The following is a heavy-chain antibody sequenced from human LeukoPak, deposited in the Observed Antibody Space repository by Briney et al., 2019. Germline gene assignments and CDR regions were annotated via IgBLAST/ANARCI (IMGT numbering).Heavy chain of an antibody. D-gene: IGHD3-22*01. V-gene: IGHV4-61*08. Sequence: PSQTLSLTCTVSGGSISSGDYYWSWIRQPPGKGLEWIGYIYYSGSTNYNPSLKSRVTISVDTSKNQFSLKLSSVTAADTAVYYCARDDYYYDSSGYLAWGQGTLVTVSS. CDR3: ARDDYYYDSSGYLA. CDR2: IYYSGST. CDR1: GGSISSGDYY. J-gene: IGHJ5*02.